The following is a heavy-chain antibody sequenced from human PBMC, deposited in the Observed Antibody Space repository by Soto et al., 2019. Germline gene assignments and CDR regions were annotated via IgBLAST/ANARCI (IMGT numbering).Heavy chain of an antibody. V-gene: IGHV3-48*02. Sequence: GTLRIACVACGLTFSDYAMNWVRQAPGKGLEWVSWFGITGKSVDYADSVKGRFTISRDNARNSVHLQMNSLRDEDTAVYYCARDPSYAFDIWGQGTMVTVSS. J-gene: IGHJ3*02. CDR1: GLTFSDYA. CDR3: ARDPSYAFDI. CDR2: FGITGKSV.